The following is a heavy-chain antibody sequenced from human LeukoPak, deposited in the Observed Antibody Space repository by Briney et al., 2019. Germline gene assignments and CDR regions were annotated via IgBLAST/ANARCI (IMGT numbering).Heavy chain of an antibody. CDR2: ISSSGSTI. CDR3: ARQVRYTSSWYVYYYFDY. CDR1: GITFSDHY. Sequence: GGSLRLSCAACGITFSDHYMSWIRQAPGKGLEWVAHISSSGSTIEYADSVRGRFAISRDNAKNPLYLQMITLSVEDTAVYYCARQVRYTSSWYVYYYFDYWGQGTLVTVSS. J-gene: IGHJ4*02. V-gene: IGHV3-11*01. D-gene: IGHD6-13*01.